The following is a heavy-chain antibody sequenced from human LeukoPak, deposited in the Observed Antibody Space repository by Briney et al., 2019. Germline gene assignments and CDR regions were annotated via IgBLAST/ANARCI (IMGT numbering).Heavy chain of an antibody. J-gene: IGHJ4*02. V-gene: IGHV3-30*02. CDR1: GFTFSSYG. CDR2: IRYDGSNK. CDR3: AKDNLYSGSYSLDY. D-gene: IGHD1-26*01. Sequence: GGSLRLSCAASGFTFSSYGMHWVRQAPGKGLEWVAFIRYDGSNKYYADSVKGRFTISRDNSKNTLYLQMNSLRAEDTAVYYCAKDNLYSGSYSLDYWGQGTLVTVSS.